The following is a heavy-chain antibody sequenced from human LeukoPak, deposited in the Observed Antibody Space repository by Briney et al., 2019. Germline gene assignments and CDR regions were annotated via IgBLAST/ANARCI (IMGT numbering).Heavy chain of an antibody. V-gene: IGHV3-48*03. Sequence: PGGSLRLSCTASGFTFSSYEMIWVRQAPGKGLEWVSFISSGGGTTYYADSVKGRFTISRDNAGKSLYLEMNNLRAEDTAFYYCARDALINGAFAIWGQGTMVTVSS. J-gene: IGHJ3*02. CDR2: ISSGGGTT. D-gene: IGHD2-8*01. CDR1: GFTFSSYE. CDR3: ARDALINGAFAI.